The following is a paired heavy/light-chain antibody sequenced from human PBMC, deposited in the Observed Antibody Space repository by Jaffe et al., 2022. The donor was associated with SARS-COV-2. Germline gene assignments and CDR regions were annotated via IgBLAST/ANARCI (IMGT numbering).Heavy chain of an antibody. CDR1: GFTFSNAW. V-gene: IGHV3-15*01. CDR3: ASRGSGSQRCFDL. D-gene: IGHD3-22*01. J-gene: IGHJ2*01. Sequence: EVQLVESGGGLVKPGGSLRLSCVVSGFTFSNAWMSWVRQAPGKGLEWVGRIKSTTDGGTTDYAAPVKGRFTISRDDPKNTLFLQMDSLNTEDTAVYYCASRGSGSQRCFDLWGRGTLVTVSS. CDR2: IKSTTDGGTT.
Light chain of an antibody. J-gene: IGKJ2*01. CDR1: QTISSSY. CDR2: AAS. Sequence: EIVLTQSPGTLSLSPGERAALSCRASQTISSSYLAWYQQKPGQAPRLLIYAASSRATGIPDRFSGSGSGTDFTLTISGLEPEDFAVYYCQRYGSSPPSYTFGQGTKLEIK. V-gene: IGKV3-20*01. CDR3: QRYGSSPPSYT.